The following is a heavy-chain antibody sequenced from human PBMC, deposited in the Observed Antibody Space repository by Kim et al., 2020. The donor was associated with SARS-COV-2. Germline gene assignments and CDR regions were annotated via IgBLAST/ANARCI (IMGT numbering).Heavy chain of an antibody. J-gene: IGHJ4*02. D-gene: IGHD3-22*01. CDR3: ARVSYYDSSGYYPGFDY. V-gene: IGHV3-33*05. CDR2: ISYDGSNK. CDR1: GFTFSSYG. Sequence: GGSLRLSCAASGFTFSSYGMHWVRQAPGKGLEWVAVISYDGSNKYYADSVKGRFTISRDNSKNTLYLQMNSLRAEDTAVYYCARVSYYDSSGYYPGFDYWGQGTLVTVSS.